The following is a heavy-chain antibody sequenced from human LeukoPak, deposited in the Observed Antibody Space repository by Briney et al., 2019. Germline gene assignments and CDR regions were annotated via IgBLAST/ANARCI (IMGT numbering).Heavy chain of an antibody. CDR2: IIPILGIA. V-gene: IGHV1-69*04. J-gene: IGHJ6*02. Sequence: SVKVSCKASGGTFSSYAISWVRQAPGQGLEWMGRIIPILGIANYAQKFQGRVTITADKSTSTAYMELSSLRSEDTAVYYCARAQFGPAASSIYYYYGMDVWGQGTTVTVSS. CDR1: GGTFSSYA. CDR3: ARAQFGPAASSIYYYYGMDV. D-gene: IGHD2-2*01.